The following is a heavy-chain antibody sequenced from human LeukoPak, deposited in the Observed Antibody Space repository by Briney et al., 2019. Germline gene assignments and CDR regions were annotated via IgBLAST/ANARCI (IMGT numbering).Heavy chain of an antibody. CDR2: IKQDGSDK. V-gene: IGHV3-7*01. J-gene: IGHJ4*02. CDR3: ARDGHATVAVNFDY. CDR1: GFTFSSYW. D-gene: IGHD6-19*01. Sequence: GGSLRLSCAASGFTFSSYWMSWVRQAPGKGLEWVANIKQDGSDKYYVDSVKGRFTISRDNAKNSLYLQMNSLRAGDTAVYYCARDGHATVAVNFDYWGQGTLVTVSS.